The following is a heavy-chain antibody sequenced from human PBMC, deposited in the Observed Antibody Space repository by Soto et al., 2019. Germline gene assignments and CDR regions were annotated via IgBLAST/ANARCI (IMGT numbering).Heavy chain of an antibody. CDR2: ISGSGGST. CDR1: GFTFCSYA. V-gene: IGHV3-23*01. J-gene: IGHJ4*02. D-gene: IGHD3-10*01. CDR3: AKDRAPVVLRGEDY. Sequence: EVQLLESGGGLVQPGGSLRLSCAASGFTFCSYAMNWVRQAPGEGLEWVSAISGSGGSTYYADSVKGRFTISRDNSKNTLYLQMNSLKAEDTAVYYCAKDRAPVVLRGEDYWGQGTLVTVSS.